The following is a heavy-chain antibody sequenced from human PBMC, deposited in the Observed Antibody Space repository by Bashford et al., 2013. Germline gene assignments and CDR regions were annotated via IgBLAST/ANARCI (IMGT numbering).Heavy chain of an antibody. V-gene: IGHV1-18*01. Sequence: ASVKVSCKASGYTFTSYGISWVRQAPGQGLEWMGWISAYNGNTNYAQKLQGRVTMTTDTSTSTAYMELRSLRSDDTAVYYCARGGTRTANVVVPAATRYYYYGMDVWGQGTTVTVSS. D-gene: IGHD2-2*01. J-gene: IGHJ6*02. CDR3: ARGGTRTANVVVPAATRYYYYGMDV. CDR2: ISAYNGNT. CDR1: GYTFTSYG.